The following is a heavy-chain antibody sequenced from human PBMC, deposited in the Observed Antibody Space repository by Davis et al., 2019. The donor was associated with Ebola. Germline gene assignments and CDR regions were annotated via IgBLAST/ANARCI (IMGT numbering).Heavy chain of an antibody. Sequence: MPSETLSLTCAVSGGSFSGYYWSWIRQPPGKGLEWIGEINHSGSTNYNPSLKSRVTISVDTSKNQISLKVRSVTAADTAVYYCASADEAGANWFDPWGQGTQVIVSA. CDR1: GGSFSGYY. CDR2: INHSGST. CDR3: ASADEAGANWFDP. V-gene: IGHV4-34*01. J-gene: IGHJ5*02. D-gene: IGHD3-10*01.